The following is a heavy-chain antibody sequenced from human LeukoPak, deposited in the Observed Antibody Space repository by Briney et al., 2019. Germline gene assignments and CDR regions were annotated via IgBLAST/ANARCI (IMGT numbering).Heavy chain of an antibody. Sequence: GGSLRLSCAASGLTGSHNYVSWVRQAPGKGLEWVSAIHTSGDTCYADSVKGGFTISRDTSKNTLYLQISSLRVEDTAVYYCIVFGDSNHWGQGTLVTVSS. CDR1: GLTGSHNY. CDR2: IHTSGDT. D-gene: IGHD4-17*01. V-gene: IGHV3-53*01. J-gene: IGHJ5*02. CDR3: IVFGDSNH.